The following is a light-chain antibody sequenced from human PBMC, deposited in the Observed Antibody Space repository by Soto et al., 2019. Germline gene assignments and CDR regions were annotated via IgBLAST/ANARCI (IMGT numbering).Light chain of an antibody. J-gene: IGKJ5*01. Sequence: EVVMTQSPATLSVSPGERVTLSCRASQSVRSNLAWYQQKPGQSPRLLIYGASTRATGIPARFSGSGSGTDFTLTISSLEPDDFAVYYCQQRNDWQVTFGQGTRLEIK. CDR1: QSVRSN. V-gene: IGKV3-15*01. CDR3: QQRNDWQVT. CDR2: GAS.